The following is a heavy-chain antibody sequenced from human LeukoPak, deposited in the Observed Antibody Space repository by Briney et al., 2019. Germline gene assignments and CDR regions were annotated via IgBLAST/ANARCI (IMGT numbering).Heavy chain of an antibody. V-gene: IGHV4-30-4*01. CDR1: GGSISSGDYY. J-gene: IGHJ3*02. Sequence: SETLSLTCTVSGGSISSGDYYWSWIRQPPGKGLEWIGYIYYSGSTYYNPSLKSRVTISVDTSKNQFSLKLSSVTAADTAVYYCARGVFYDSSGNAFDIWGQGTMVTVSS. D-gene: IGHD3-22*01. CDR2: IYYSGST. CDR3: ARGVFYDSSGNAFDI.